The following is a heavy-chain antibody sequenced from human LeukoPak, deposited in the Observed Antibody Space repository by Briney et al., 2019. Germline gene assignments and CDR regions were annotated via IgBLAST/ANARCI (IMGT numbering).Heavy chain of an antibody. Sequence: ISXKGSGYGXXSYWIGGVRQMPGKGLEWMGIIYPGDSDTRYSPSFQGQVTISADKSISTAYLQWSSLKASDTAMYYCARHGLQRRIGHFDSWGQGTLVTVSS. CDR3: ARHGLQRRIGHFDS. CDR2: IYPGDSDT. D-gene: IGHD1-1*01. V-gene: IGHV5-51*01. J-gene: IGHJ4*02. CDR1: GYGXXSYW.